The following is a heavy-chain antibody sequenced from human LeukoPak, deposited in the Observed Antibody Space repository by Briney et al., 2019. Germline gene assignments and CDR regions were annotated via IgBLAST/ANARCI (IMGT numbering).Heavy chain of an antibody. V-gene: IGHV4-61*01. D-gene: IGHD3-16*01. CDR3: ARVGLPYAFDI. J-gene: IGHJ3*02. Sequence: PSETLSLTCTVSGGSVSSSSYYWSWIRQPPGKRLEWIGYIYYSGNTNQNPSLKSRVTISVDTSKNQFSLKLSSVTAADTAVYYCARVGLPYAFDIWGQGTMVTVSS. CDR1: GGSVSSSSYY. CDR2: IYYSGNT.